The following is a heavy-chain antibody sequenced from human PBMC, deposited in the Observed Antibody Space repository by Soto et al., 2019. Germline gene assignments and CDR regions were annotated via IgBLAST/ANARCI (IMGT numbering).Heavy chain of an antibody. J-gene: IGHJ6*02. CDR2: IYYSGST. CDR3: AGSGPGGSDFLEWFLSEYYYYGMDV. V-gene: IGHV4-31*03. D-gene: IGHD3-3*01. Sequence: PSETLSLTCTVSGGSISSGGYYWSWIRQHPGRGLEWIGYIYYSGSTYDNPSLKSRVTISVNTSKTQFSLKLSSVTAADTAVYYCAGSGPGGSDFLEWFLSEYYYYGMDVWGQGTTVTVSS. CDR1: GGSISSGGYY.